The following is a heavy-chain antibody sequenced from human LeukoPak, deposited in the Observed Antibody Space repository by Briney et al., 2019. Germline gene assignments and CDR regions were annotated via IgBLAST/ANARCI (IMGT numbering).Heavy chain of an antibody. D-gene: IGHD2-15*01. CDR2: ISYDGDNK. J-gene: IGHJ4*02. V-gene: IGHV3-30-3*01. CDR3: ARVSRTGYSSGCFDH. Sequence: GGSLRPSCAASGFSFSSYAIHWVRQAPGKGLEWVTLISYDGDNKYYLDSVKGRFTISRDDSKKTVYLQMNSLRPEDTAVYYCARVSRTGYSSGCFDHWGQGALVSVSS. CDR1: GFSFSSYA.